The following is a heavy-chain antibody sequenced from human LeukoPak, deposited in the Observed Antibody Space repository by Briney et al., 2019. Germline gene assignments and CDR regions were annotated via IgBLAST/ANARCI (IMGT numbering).Heavy chain of an antibody. CDR2: IYQSGST. Sequence: SETLSLTCAVSGYSISSDYYWGWIRQPPGKGLEWIRSIYQSGSTHYNPSLKSRVTISVDTSKTQFSLKLSSVPAADTAVYYCARNSSWYFDYWGQGTLVTVSS. D-gene: IGHD6-13*01. V-gene: IGHV4-38-2*01. J-gene: IGHJ4*02. CDR1: GYSISSDYY. CDR3: ARNSSWYFDY.